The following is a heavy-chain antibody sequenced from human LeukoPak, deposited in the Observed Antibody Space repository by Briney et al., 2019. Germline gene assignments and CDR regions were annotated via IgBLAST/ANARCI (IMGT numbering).Heavy chain of an antibody. D-gene: IGHD2-15*01. Sequence: GRSLRLSCADSGFTFSSYAMSWVRQAPGKRLEWVSAISGSGGSTYYADSVKGRFTISRDNSKNTLYLQMNSLRAEDTAVYYCAKDGVVAATIDAFDIWGQGTMVTVSS. CDR3: AKDGVVAATIDAFDI. V-gene: IGHV3-23*01. CDR1: GFTFSSYA. CDR2: ISGSGGST. J-gene: IGHJ3*02.